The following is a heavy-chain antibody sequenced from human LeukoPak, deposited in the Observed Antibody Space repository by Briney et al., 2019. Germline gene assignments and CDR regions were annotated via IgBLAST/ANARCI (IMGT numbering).Heavy chain of an antibody. D-gene: IGHD3-3*01. CDR3: ARAETYYDFWSGYTDHFDY. V-gene: IGHV7-4-1*02. Sequence: ASVKVSCKASGYTFSTYPMNWVRQAPGQGLEWMGWINTNTGNPTYAQGFTGRFVFSLGTSVSTAYLQISSLKAEDTAVYYCARAETYYDFWSGYTDHFDYWGQGTLVTVSS. CDR2: INTNTGNP. J-gene: IGHJ4*02. CDR1: GYTFSTYP.